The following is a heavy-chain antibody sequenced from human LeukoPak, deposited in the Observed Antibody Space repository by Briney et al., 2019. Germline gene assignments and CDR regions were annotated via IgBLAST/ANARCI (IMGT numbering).Heavy chain of an antibody. CDR2: IWHDGSNN. D-gene: IGHD5-24*01. Sequence: GGSLRLSCAASGFTFSDYGLHWVRQAPGKGLEWVALIWHDGSNNYYADSVMGRFTISRDNSKNTVYLQMNSLRAEDTAMYYCAKDGDAYTEFYYYYMDVWGNGTTVTVSS. V-gene: IGHV3-33*06. J-gene: IGHJ6*03. CDR1: GFTFSDYG. CDR3: AKDGDAYTEFYYYYMDV.